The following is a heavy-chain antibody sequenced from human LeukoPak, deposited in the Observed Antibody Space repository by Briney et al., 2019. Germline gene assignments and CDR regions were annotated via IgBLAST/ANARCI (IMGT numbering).Heavy chain of an antibody. J-gene: IGHJ3*02. CDR1: GYTFSGFY. D-gene: IGHD1-26*01. Sequence: ASVTVSCKASGYTFSGFYIHWVRQAPGQGLEWMGWINPNSGVTNYAQKLQGRVTITRDTSIDTAYMQLSRLRSDDTAVYYCAVFPGIVGGTPLWNDAFDIWGQGTMVTVSS. CDR3: AVFPGIVGGTPLWNDAFDI. V-gene: IGHV1-2*02. CDR2: INPNSGVT.